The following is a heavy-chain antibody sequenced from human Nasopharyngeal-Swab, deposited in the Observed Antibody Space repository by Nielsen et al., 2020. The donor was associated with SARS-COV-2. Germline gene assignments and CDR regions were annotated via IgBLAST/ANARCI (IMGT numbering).Heavy chain of an antibody. D-gene: IGHD3-10*01. CDR2: INHSGST. CDR1: GGSFSGYY. CDR3: ARGRPNMVRGVLGGPFAP. Sequence: SQTLSLTCAVYGGSFSGYYWSWIRQPPGKGLEWIGEINHSGSTNYNPSLKSRVTISVDTSKNQFSLKLSSVTAADTAVYYCARGRPNMVRGVLGGPFAPWGLGTLVTVSS. V-gene: IGHV4-34*01. J-gene: IGHJ5*02.